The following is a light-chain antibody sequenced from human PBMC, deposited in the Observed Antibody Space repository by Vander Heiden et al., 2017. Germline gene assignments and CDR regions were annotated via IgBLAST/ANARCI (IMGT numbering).Light chain of an antibody. CDR1: QNIDSN. J-gene: IGKJ2*01. CDR3: RQYQDWPFT. Sequence: EIVMTQSPVTLSVSPGERATLSCRASQNIDSNLAWYQQKPGQAPRLLIYAASTRATDVPARFSGSGSGTDFTLTINNLQSEDFVVYYCRQYQDWPFTFGQGTKPEI. CDR2: AAS. V-gene: IGKV3-15*01.